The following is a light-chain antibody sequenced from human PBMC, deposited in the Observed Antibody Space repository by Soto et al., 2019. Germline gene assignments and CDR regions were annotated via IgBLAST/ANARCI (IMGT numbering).Light chain of an antibody. J-gene: IGKJ1*01. CDR1: HSVSSSY. V-gene: IGKV3-15*01. CDR2: GAS. CDR3: LQYNDWVPT. Sequence: EIVMTQSPVTLSVSPGERATLSCRASHSVSSSYLAWYQQKPGQAPRLLIFGASTRAAGVPARFSGSGSGTDFTLTISSLQSEDFAVYYCLQYNDWVPTFGQGTKVDI.